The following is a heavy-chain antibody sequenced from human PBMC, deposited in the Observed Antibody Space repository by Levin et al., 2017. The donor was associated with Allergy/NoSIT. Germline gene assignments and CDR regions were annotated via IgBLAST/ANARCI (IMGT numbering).Heavy chain of an antibody. CDR1: GGTFSSYS. Sequence: SVKVSCKTSGGTFSSYSISWVRQAPGQGLEWMGGIIPIFGTTNYAQKFQGRVTINADKSTSTAYLELSGLRPEDTAVYYCARSGARYCHGNICPGGDNWSLGTLVTVSS. V-gene: IGHV1-69*06. D-gene: IGHD2/OR15-2a*01. J-gene: IGHJ4*02. CDR2: IIPIFGTT. CDR3: ARSGARYCHGNICPGGDN.